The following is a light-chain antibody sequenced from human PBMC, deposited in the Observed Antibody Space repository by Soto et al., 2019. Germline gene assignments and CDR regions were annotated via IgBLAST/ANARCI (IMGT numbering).Light chain of an antibody. CDR3: SSYAGNNNLV. V-gene: IGLV2-11*01. CDR1: ISDVAGYNY. J-gene: IGLJ2*01. CDR2: DVT. Sequence: QAVLTQPRSLSGSPGQSVSISCTGTISDVAGYNYVSWYQHHPGKAPKLLISDVTKRPSWVPDRFSGSKSGNTASLTISELQAEDEADYYCSSYAGNNNLVFGGGTKLTVL.